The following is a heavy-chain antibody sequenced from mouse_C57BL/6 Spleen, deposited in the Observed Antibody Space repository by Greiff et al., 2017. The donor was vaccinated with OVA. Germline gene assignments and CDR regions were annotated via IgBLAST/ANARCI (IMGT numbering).Heavy chain of an antibody. CDR2: IDPSDSET. D-gene: IGHD2-3*01. V-gene: IGHV1-52*01. CDR3: ARSGYDPYYFDY. CDR1: GYTFTSYW. Sequence: QVQLQQPGAELVRPGSSVKLSCKASGYTFTSYWMHWVKQRPIQGLEWIGNIDPSDSETHYNQKFKDKATLTVDKSSSTAYMQLSSLTSEDSAVYYCARSGYDPYYFDYWGKGTTLTVSS. J-gene: IGHJ2*01.